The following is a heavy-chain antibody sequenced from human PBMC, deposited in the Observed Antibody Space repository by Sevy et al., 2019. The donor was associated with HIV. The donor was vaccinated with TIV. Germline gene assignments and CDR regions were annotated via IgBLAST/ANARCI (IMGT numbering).Heavy chain of an antibody. V-gene: IGHV1-69*13. Sequence: ASVKVSCKASGGTFSSYGISWVRQAPGQGLEWMGGIIPILGTVNYTQKFQGRVTITADESMKTAYMELSSLRSEDTAVYYCARGGGNGWYYFDYWGQETLVTVSS. CDR2: IIPILGTV. D-gene: IGHD6-19*01. CDR3: ARGGGNGWYYFDY. J-gene: IGHJ4*02. CDR1: GGTFSSYG.